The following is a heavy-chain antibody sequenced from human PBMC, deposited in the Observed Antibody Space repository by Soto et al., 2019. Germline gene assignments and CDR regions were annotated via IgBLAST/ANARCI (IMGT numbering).Heavy chain of an antibody. CDR3: ARGHFGVTMDV. J-gene: IGHJ6*02. Sequence: GGSLRLSCAASEFTFSSYSMVWVRQAPGKGLEWVTGVNGGGDITYYAESVKGRFTISRDNSKNTLYLQMNSLRAEDTAVFYCARGHFGVTMDVWGQGTTVTVSS. CDR2: VNGGGDIT. D-gene: IGHD3-3*01. CDR1: EFTFSSYS. V-gene: IGHV3-23*01.